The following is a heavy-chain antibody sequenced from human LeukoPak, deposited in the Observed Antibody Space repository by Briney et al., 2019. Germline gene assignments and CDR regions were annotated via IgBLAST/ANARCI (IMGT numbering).Heavy chain of an antibody. D-gene: IGHD3-22*01. CDR1: GFTFNNYA. V-gene: IGHV3-23*01. CDR3: ARDLGDSSGYFYYFDY. CDR2: ISGSGDRT. J-gene: IGHJ4*02. Sequence: PGGSLRLSCAASGFTFNNYAMSWFRQTPGKGLEWVSAISGSGDRTYYAESVKGRFSISRDNSKNTLYLQMHSLRAEDTAVYYCARDLGDSSGYFYYFDYWGQGTLVTVSS.